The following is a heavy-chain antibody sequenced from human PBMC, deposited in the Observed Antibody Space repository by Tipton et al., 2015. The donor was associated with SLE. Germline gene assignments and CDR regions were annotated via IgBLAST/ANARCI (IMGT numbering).Heavy chain of an antibody. J-gene: IGHJ6*02. CDR3: VRRLDYCSGGSCYYYYGMDV. Sequence: GSLRLSCAASGFTFSSYWMHWVRQAPGKGLVWVSRINSDGSSTSYADSVKGRFTISRDNAKNTLYLQMNSLRAEDTAVYYCVRRLDYCSGGSCYYYYGMDVWGQGTTVTVSS. CDR1: GFTFSSYW. V-gene: IGHV3-74*01. CDR2: INSDGSST. D-gene: IGHD2-15*01.